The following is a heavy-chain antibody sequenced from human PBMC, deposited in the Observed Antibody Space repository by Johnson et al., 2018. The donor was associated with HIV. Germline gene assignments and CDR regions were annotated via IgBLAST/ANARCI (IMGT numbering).Heavy chain of an antibody. Sequence: VQLVESGGGLVKPGGSLRLSCAASGFTFINAWMSWVRQAPGKGLEWVGRIRSKANSYATAYAASVKGRFTISRDDSKNTAYLQMNSLRPEDTAIYYCARLPSGYSRDAFDIWGQGTMVTVSS. CDR1: GFTFINAW. J-gene: IGHJ3*02. V-gene: IGHV3-73*01. CDR3: ARLPSGYSRDAFDI. D-gene: IGHD5-18*01. CDR2: IRSKANSYAT.